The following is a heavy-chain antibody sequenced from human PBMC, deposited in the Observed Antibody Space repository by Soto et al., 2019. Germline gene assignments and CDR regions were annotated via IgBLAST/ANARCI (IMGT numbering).Heavy chain of an antibody. CDR3: AREKIDFWSGYFDY. J-gene: IGHJ4*02. D-gene: IGHD3-3*01. Sequence: PGGSLRLSCAASGFTFSNYEMNWVRQAPGKGLEWVSYISSSGSTIYYADSVKGRFTISRDNAKNSLYLQMNSLRAEDTAVYYCAREKIDFWSGYFDYWGQGTLVTVSS. V-gene: IGHV3-48*03. CDR1: GFTFSNYE. CDR2: ISSSGSTI.